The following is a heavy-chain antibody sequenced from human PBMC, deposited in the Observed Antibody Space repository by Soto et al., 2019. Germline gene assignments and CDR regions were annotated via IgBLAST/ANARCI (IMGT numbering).Heavy chain of an antibody. V-gene: IGHV3-23*01. CDR1: GFTFSSYA. CDR2: ISGSGGST. D-gene: IGHD6-6*01. CDR3: AKDRGYSSSSGFDY. J-gene: IGHJ4*02. Sequence: PGGSLRLSCAASGFTFSSYAMSWVRQAPGKGLEWLSAISGSGGSTYYADSVKGRFTISRDNSKNTLYLQMNSLRAEDTGVYYCAKDRGYSSSSGFDYWGKGTLVTVSS.